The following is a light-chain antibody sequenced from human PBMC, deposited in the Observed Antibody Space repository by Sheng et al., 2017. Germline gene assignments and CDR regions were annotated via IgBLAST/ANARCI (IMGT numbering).Light chain of an antibody. CDR2: GAS. Sequence: IVMTQSPAALSVSPGERATLSCRASQSVSINLAWYQQKPGQAPRLLIYGASTRPTGIPARFSGSGSGTEFTLTISSLQSEDFAVYYCQHYENWPYSFGQGTKAGDQT. V-gene: IGKV3-15*01. CDR1: QSVSIN. J-gene: IGKJ2*03. CDR3: QHYENWPYS.